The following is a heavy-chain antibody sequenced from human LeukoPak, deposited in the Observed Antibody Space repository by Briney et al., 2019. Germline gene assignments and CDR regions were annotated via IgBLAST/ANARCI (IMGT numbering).Heavy chain of an antibody. CDR1: GFTFNTYW. J-gene: IGHJ4*02. D-gene: IGHD6-13*01. Sequence: PGGSLRLSCAASGFTFNTYWMHWVRQSPEKGLEWVSRINAGGDIINYADSVKGRFTISRDNSKNTLYLQMNSLRAEDTAVYYCAKDPMAAAGRVYWGQGTLVTVSP. CDR3: AKDPMAAAGRVY. V-gene: IGHV3-23*01. CDR2: INAGGDII.